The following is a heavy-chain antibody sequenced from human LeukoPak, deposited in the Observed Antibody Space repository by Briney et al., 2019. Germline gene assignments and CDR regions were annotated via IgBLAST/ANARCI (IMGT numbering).Heavy chain of an antibody. D-gene: IGHD3-10*01. V-gene: IGHV1-2*02. J-gene: IGHJ6*02. CDR2: INPKSGGT. CDR3: AREIRFNSYYGMDA. Sequence: ASVKVSCKSSGYTFSDYYIHGVRQAPGQGLEWMGWINPKSGGTNFAQKFQDRVTMTRDTSITTGYMELSGLTSDDTAVYYCAREIRFNSYYGMDAWGQGTTVTVSS. CDR1: GYTFSDYY.